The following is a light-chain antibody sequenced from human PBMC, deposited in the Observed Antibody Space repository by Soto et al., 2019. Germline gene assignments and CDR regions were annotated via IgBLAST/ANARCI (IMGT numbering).Light chain of an antibody. CDR3: QQLAGS. Sequence: DIELTQSPGTLSLSAGERATLSYRASQSVSPSSLAWYQQRPRKSPRHLIYSASSRVTGISDRFSGRGSGTVFTIIIRRLEPEDFSWHYCQQLAGSFGGGTKVDIK. CDR1: QSVSPSS. CDR2: SAS. V-gene: IGKV3-20*01. J-gene: IGKJ4*02.